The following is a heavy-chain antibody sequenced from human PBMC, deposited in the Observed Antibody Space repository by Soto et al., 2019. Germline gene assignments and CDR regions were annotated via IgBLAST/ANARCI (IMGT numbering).Heavy chain of an antibody. CDR3: ARPGRSEQGAFDI. J-gene: IGHJ3*02. CDR2: IFHTGRT. Sequence: QVQLQESGPGLVKPSETLSLTCTVSGDAFSRYYWSWIRQPPGQGLEWIGYIFHTGRTNYNPSLTSRVTMSVDTSKNQVSRILISVTAADTAVYYCARPGRSEQGAFDIWGQGTLVTVSS. V-gene: IGHV4-59*08. D-gene: IGHD1-26*01. CDR1: GDAFSRYY.